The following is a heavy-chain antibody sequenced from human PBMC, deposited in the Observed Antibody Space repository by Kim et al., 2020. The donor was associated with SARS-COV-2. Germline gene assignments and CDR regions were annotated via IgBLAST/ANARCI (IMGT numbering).Heavy chain of an antibody. Sequence: GGSLRLSCAASGFTFSSYAMSWVRQAPGKGLEWVSAISGSGGSTYYADSVKGRFTISRDNSKNTLYLQMNSLRAEDTAVYYCAKVIPSSSGWYGGYFDYWVQGTLVTVSS. CDR3: AKVIPSSSGWYGGYFDY. V-gene: IGHV3-23*01. D-gene: IGHD6-19*01. CDR2: ISGSGGST. J-gene: IGHJ4*02. CDR1: GFTFSSYA.